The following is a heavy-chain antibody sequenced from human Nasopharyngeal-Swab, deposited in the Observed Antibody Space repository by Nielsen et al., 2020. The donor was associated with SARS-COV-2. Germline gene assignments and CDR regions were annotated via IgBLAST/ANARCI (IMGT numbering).Heavy chain of an antibody. CDR2: IIPIFGTA. V-gene: IGHV1-69*13. CDR1: GGTFSSYA. D-gene: IGHD4-17*01. Sequence: SVKVSCKASGGTFSSYAISWVRQAPGQGLEWMGGIIPIFGTANYAQKFQDRVTITADESASTAYMELSSLRSEDTAVYYCARGSGDYDTRAPYYYGMDVWGQGTTVTVSS. CDR3: ARGSGDYDTRAPYYYGMDV. J-gene: IGHJ6*02.